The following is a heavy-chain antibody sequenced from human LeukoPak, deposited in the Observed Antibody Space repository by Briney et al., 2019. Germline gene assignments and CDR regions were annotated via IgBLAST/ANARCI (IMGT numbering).Heavy chain of an antibody. CDR2: IHYSGTT. Sequence: SETLSLTCTVSGGSISSHYWSWIRQPPGKGLEWIGSIHYSGTTYYNPSLKSRVTISVDTSKNQFSLKLSSVTAADTAVYYCARDNADYASGGDWFDPWGQGTLVTVSS. J-gene: IGHJ5*02. CDR3: ARDNADYASGGDWFDP. D-gene: IGHD3-10*01. V-gene: IGHV4-59*11. CDR1: GGSISSHY.